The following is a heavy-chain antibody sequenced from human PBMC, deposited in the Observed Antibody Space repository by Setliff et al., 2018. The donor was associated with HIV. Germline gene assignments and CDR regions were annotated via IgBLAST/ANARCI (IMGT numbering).Heavy chain of an antibody. V-gene: IGHV1-46*01. CDR1: GYTFTSYY. J-gene: IGHJ4*02. CDR3: ATYHVRSSGWYRGLDY. CDR2: INPSGGST. Sequence: ASVKVSCKASGYTFTSYYMHWVRQAPGQGLEWMGIINPSGGSTSYAQKFQGRVTMTEDTSTDTAYMELSSLRSEDTAVYYCATYHVRSSGWYRGLDYWGQGTLVTVSS. D-gene: IGHD6-19*01.